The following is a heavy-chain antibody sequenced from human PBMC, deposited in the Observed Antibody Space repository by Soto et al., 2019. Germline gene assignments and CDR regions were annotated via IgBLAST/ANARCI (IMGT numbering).Heavy chain of an antibody. Sequence: QVQLVQSGAEVKKPGASVKVSCKAPGYTFTSYYMHWVRQAPGQGLERMGIINPSGGSTSYAQKFQGRVTVTRVTSAGTVYMELSSLRSEDTAVYYCARGAQGYGSGSYYSIDYWGQGTLVTVSS. CDR1: GYTFTSYY. D-gene: IGHD3-10*01. V-gene: IGHV1-46*01. CDR3: ARGAQGYGSGSYYSIDY. J-gene: IGHJ4*02. CDR2: INPSGGST.